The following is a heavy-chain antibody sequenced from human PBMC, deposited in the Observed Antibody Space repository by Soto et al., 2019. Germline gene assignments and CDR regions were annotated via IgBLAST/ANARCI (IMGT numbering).Heavy chain of an antibody. Sequence: VQLVESGGGLVQPGGSLRLTCAASGFTFRGSWMSWVRQAPGKGLEWVANVKQDGSDRYYVDSVKGRFTISRDNAKNSLYLEMNSLRDEETAVYYCARGGGNFDQWGQGTLVTVSS. CDR2: VKQDGSDR. CDR1: GFTFRGSW. J-gene: IGHJ4*02. D-gene: IGHD3-16*01. CDR3: ARGGGNFDQ. V-gene: IGHV3-7*04.